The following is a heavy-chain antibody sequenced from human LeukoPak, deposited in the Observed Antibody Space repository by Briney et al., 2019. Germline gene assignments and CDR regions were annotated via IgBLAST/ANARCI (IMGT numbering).Heavy chain of an antibody. CDR2: IYHSGST. V-gene: IGHV4-38-2*01. D-gene: IGHD3-22*01. Sequence: SETLSLTCAVSGYSISSGYYWGWIRQPPGKGLEWIGSIYHSGSTYYNPSLKSRVTISVDTSKHQFSLKLSSVTAADTAVYYCARHETPYYYDSSGYLDYWGQGTLVTVSS. J-gene: IGHJ4*02. CDR3: ARHETPYYYDSSGYLDY. CDR1: GYSISSGYY.